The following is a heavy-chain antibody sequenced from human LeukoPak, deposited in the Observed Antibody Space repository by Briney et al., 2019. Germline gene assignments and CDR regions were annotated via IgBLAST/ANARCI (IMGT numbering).Heavy chain of an antibody. D-gene: IGHD3-22*01. CDR3: ARAPRDSSSSNYMRRFDY. CDR2: IHHSGST. J-gene: IGHJ4*02. CDR1: GYSISSDNY. Sequence: PSETLSLTCAVSGYSISSDNYWVWIGQPPGQGLEWIGVIHHSGSTYYHPSLKSRVTMSVDTSKNQFSLKLSSVPAEDTAVYYCARAPRDSSSSNYMRRFDYWGQGTLVTVSS. V-gene: IGHV4-38-2*01.